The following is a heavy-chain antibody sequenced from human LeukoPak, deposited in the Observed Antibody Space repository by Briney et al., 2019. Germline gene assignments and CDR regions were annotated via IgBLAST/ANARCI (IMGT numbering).Heavy chain of an antibody. Sequence: GASVKVSCKASGYTFTSYGINWVRQAPGQGLEWMGWISVYNGNTNYAQKLQGRVTMTTDTSTSTVYMELRSLRSDDTAVYYCARASGSYYPEFDYWGQGTLVTVSS. J-gene: IGHJ4*02. CDR2: ISVYNGNT. V-gene: IGHV1-18*01. CDR3: ARASGSYYPEFDY. D-gene: IGHD1-26*01. CDR1: GYTFTSYG.